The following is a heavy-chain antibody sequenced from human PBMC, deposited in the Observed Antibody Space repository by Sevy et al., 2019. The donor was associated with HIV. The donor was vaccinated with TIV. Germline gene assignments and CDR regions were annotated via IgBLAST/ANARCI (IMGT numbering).Heavy chain of an antibody. J-gene: IGHJ3*02. CDR3: ARGTLGPAAFDI. Sequence: GGSLRLSCAASGFTVSSNYMSWVRQAPGKGLEWVSVIYSGGSTYYADSVKGRFTISRDNSKNTLYLQMNGLRAEDTAVYYCARGTLGPAAFDIWGQGTMVTVSS. CDR2: IYSGGST. CDR1: GFTVSSNY. D-gene: IGHD2-2*01. V-gene: IGHV3-53*01.